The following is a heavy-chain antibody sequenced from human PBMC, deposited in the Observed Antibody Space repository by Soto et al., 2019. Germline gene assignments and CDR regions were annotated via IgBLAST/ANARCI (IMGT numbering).Heavy chain of an antibody. J-gene: IGHJ4*02. V-gene: IGHV3-23*01. D-gene: IGHD4-17*01. CDR3: AKDLRSRTVTTPFPTHY. CDR1: GFTFSSYA. CDR2: ISGSGGST. Sequence: GGSLRLSCAASGFTFSSYAMSWVRQAPGKGLEWVSAISGSGGSTYYADSVKGRFTISRDNSKNTLYLQMNSLRAEDTAVYYCAKDLRSRTVTTPFPTHYWGQGTLVTVSS.